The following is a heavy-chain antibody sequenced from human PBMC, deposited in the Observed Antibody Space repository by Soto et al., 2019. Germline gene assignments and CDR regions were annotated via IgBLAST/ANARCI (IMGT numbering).Heavy chain of an antibody. D-gene: IGHD3-3*01. V-gene: IGHV3-23*01. J-gene: IGHJ4*02. Sequence: PGGSLRLSCAASGFTFSSYAMIWVRQAPGKGLEWVSAISGSGGSTYYADSVKGRFTISRDNSKNTLYLQMNSLRAEDTAVYYCAKDFPITIFGVVILPDPHFDYWGQGTLVTVSS. CDR3: AKDFPITIFGVVILPDPHFDY. CDR2: ISGSGGST. CDR1: GFTFSSYA.